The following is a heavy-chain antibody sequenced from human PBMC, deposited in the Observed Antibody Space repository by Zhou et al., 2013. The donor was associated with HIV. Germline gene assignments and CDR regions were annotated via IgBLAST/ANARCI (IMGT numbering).Heavy chain of an antibody. D-gene: IGHD5-18*01. V-gene: IGHV1-18*01. CDR3: ARDVGTFSTTAKYTALALGAFDI. CDR2: INVYNGNT. CDR1: GYTFTSYG. Sequence: QVQLVQSGAEMKKPGASVKVSCKASGYTFTSYGISWVRQAPGQGLEWMGWINVYNGNTNYGQKFQGRVTMTTDTFTTTAYMELRSLRSDDTAIYYCARDVGTFSTTAKYTALALGAFDIWGQGTMVTVSS. J-gene: IGHJ3*02.